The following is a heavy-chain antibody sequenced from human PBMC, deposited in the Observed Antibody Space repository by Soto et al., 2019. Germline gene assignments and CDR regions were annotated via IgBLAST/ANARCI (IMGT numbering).Heavy chain of an antibody. CDR2: VIPILGMA. CDR1: GGTFSSYS. CDR3: ARGGAVVVPGAVDRHNWFDP. D-gene: IGHD2-2*01. J-gene: IGHJ5*02. V-gene: IGHV1-69*02. Sequence: QVQLVQSGAEVKKPGSSVKVSCEASGGTFSSYSFSWVRQAPGQGLEWMGRVIPILGMANYAQKFQGRVTITADKSTSTGYLEMSILRSEDTAVYYCARGGAVVVPGAVDRHNWFDPWGQGTLVTVSS.